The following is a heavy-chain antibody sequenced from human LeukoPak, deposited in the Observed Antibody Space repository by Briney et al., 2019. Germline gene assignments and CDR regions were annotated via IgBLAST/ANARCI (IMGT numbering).Heavy chain of an antibody. V-gene: IGHV3-48*04. D-gene: IGHD3-22*01. CDR2: ISSSSSNI. Sequence: TGGSLRLSCAASGFTFSSYSMNWVRQAPGKGLEWVSYISSSSSNIYYADSVKGRFTISRDNAKNSLYLQMNSLRAEDTAVYYCARSSTTYYYDSGSHYWGQGTLVTVSS. CDR3: ARSSTTYYYDSGSHY. J-gene: IGHJ4*02. CDR1: GFTFSSYS.